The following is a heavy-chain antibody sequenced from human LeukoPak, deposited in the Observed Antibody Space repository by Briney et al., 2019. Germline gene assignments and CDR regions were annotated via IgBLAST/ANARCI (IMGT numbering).Heavy chain of an antibody. J-gene: IGHJ4*02. CDR2: ISAYNGNT. D-gene: IGHD3-22*01. Sequence: ASVKVSCKASGYTFTNYGISWVRQAPGQGLEWMGWISAYNGNTNYAQKLQGRVTMTTDTSTSTAYMELRSLRSDDTAVYYCARDGAYYYDSSGYYQFDHWGQGTLVTVSS. V-gene: IGHV1-18*01. CDR3: ARDGAYYYDSSGYYQFDH. CDR1: GYTFTNYG.